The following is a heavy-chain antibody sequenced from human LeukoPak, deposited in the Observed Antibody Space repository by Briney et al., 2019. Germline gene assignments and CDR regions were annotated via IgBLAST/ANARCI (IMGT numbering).Heavy chain of an antibody. V-gene: IGHV4-39*07. Sequence: SETLSLTCTVSGGSISSGSYYWGWIRQPPGKGLEWIANIYFTGSTYYSPSLKSRFTISIDTSKNQFSLRLNSVTAADTAVYYCARGPWQQLAHFDNWGQGTLVTVSS. J-gene: IGHJ4*02. D-gene: IGHD6-13*01. CDR3: ARGPWQQLAHFDN. CDR1: GGSISSGSYY. CDR2: IYFTGST.